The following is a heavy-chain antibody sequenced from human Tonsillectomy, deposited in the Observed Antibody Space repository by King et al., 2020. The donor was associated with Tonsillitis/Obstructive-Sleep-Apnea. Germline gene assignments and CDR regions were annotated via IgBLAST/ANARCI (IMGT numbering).Heavy chain of an antibody. Sequence: QLVQSGAEVKKPGESLKISCNGSGYSFTSYWIGWVRQMPGKGLEWMGIIYPGDSHTRYSPSFQGQVTISAAKSISTAYLQWSSLKASDTAMYYCARSKVGIVVVPAAPFDYWGQGTLVTVSS. V-gene: IGHV5-51*01. CDR3: ARSKVGIVVVPAAPFDY. CDR2: IYPGDSHT. CDR1: GYSFTSYW. J-gene: IGHJ4*02. D-gene: IGHD2-2*01.